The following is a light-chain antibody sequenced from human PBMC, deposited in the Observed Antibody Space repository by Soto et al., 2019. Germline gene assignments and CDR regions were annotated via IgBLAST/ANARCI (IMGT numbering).Light chain of an antibody. V-gene: IGLV2-14*01. J-gene: IGLJ1*01. CDR3: HSYTRSSTYV. CDR1: SSDIGTYKY. CDR2: EVS. Sequence: QSVLTQPASVSGSPGQSITISCTGTSSDIGTYKYVSWYQHHPGKDTKLIIFEVSYRPSGVSNRFSGSKSGNTASLTISGLLPEDEADYYCHSYTRSSTYVFGSGTKLTVL.